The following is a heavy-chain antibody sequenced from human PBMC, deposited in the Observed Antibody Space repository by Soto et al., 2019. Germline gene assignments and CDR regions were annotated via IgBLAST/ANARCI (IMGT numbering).Heavy chain of an antibody. D-gene: IGHD6-13*01. Sequence: SVKVSCKASGGTFSSYAISWVRQAPGQGLEWMGGIIPIFGTANYAQKFQGRVTITADESTSTAYMELSSLRSGDTAVYYCARGRGSNSWYALFDYWGQGTLVTVSS. V-gene: IGHV1-69*13. CDR3: ARGRGSNSWYALFDY. CDR1: GGTFSSYA. CDR2: IIPIFGTA. J-gene: IGHJ4*02.